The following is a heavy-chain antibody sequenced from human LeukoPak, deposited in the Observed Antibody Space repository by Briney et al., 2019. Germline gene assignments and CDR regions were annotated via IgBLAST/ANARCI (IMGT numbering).Heavy chain of an antibody. CDR2: INHSGST. CDR3: ARQGSNWNCLDY. J-gene: IGHJ4*02. CDR1: GGSFSGYY. V-gene: IGHV4-34*01. Sequence: SETLSLTCAVYGGSFSGYYWSWIRQPPGKGLEWIGEINHSGSTNYNPSLKSRVTISVDTSKNQFSLKLSSVTAADTAVYYCARQGSNWNCLDYWGQGTLVTVSS. D-gene: IGHD1-20*01.